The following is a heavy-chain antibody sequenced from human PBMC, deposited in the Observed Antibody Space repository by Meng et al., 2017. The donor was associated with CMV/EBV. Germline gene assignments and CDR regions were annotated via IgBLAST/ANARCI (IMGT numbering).Heavy chain of an antibody. J-gene: IGHJ6*02. Sequence: GGSLRLSCAASGFTVSSNYMSWVRQAPGKGLEWVSVIYSGGSTYYADSVKGRFTISRDNSKNTLYLQMNSLRAEDTAVYYCARPSGGYYYGMDVWGQGTTVTVSS. CDR2: IYSGGST. CDR3: ARPSGGYYYGMDV. V-gene: IGHV3-53*01. CDR1: GFTVSSNY. D-gene: IGHD6-25*01.